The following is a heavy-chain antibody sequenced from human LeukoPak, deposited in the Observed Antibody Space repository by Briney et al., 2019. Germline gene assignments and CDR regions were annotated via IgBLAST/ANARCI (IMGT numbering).Heavy chain of an antibody. CDR1: GFSFSGHW. D-gene: IGHD6-6*01. CDR2: ISPTGSTT. Sequence: GGSLRLPCIASGFSFSGHWMHWARQLPGKGLVWVSRISPTGSTTSYADSVKGRFTVSRDNAKNTLYLQVNNLRAEDTAVYYCARGPNSNWSGLDFWGQGTLLTVSS. J-gene: IGHJ4*02. CDR3: ARGPNSNWSGLDF. V-gene: IGHV3-74*01.